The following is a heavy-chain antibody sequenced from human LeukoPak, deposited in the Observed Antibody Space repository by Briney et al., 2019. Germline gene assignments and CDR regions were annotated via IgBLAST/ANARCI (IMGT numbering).Heavy chain of an antibody. J-gene: IGHJ6*03. CDR2: IRYDGSNK. CDR1: GFTFSSYG. CDR3: ARCHWGLGYYYYYMDV. Sequence: RPGGSLRLSCAASGFTFSSYGMHWVRQAPGKGLEWVAFIRYDGSNKYYADSVKGRFTISRDNAKNSLYLQMNSLRAGDTAVYYCARCHWGLGYYYYYMDVWGKGTTVTVSS. D-gene: IGHD7-27*01. V-gene: IGHV3-30*02.